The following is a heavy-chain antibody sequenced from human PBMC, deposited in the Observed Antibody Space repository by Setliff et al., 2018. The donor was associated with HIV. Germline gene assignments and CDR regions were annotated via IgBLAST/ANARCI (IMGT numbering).Heavy chain of an antibody. V-gene: IGHV3-23*01. CDR3: AKGCGGDLPYYYYYMDV. D-gene: IGHD2-21*02. Sequence: GGSLRLSCAASGFTFSSHSMNWVRQAPGKGLEWVSAISGSGGSTYYADSVKGRFTISRDNSKNTLYLQMNSLRAEDTAVYYCAKGCGGDLPYYYYYMDVWGKGTTVTVSS. CDR1: GFTFSSHS. J-gene: IGHJ6*03. CDR2: ISGSGGST.